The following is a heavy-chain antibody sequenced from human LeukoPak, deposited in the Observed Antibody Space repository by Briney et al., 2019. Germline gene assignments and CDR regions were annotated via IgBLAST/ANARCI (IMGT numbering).Heavy chain of an antibody. V-gene: IGHV4-4*07. CDR3: ARVPAGELGAGAFDI. D-gene: IGHD3-10*01. CDR1: GDSISPYF. CDR2: IYTSGST. Sequence: PSETLSLTCTVSGDSISPYFWSWIRQPAGKGLEWIGRIYTSGSTNYNPSLKSRVTMSVDTSKNQFSLKLTSVTAADTALYYCARVPAGELGAGAFDIWGQGTVVTVSS. J-gene: IGHJ3*02.